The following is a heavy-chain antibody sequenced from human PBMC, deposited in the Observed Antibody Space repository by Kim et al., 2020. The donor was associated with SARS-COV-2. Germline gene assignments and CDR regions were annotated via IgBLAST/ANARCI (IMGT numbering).Heavy chain of an antibody. CDR1: GYTFTGYY. D-gene: IGHD5-12*01. V-gene: IGHV1-2*02. CDR2: INPNSGGT. CDR3: ARDRWLRLLTYGMDV. J-gene: IGHJ6*02. Sequence: ASVKVSCKASGYTFTGYYMHWVRQAPGQGLEWMGWINPNSGGTNYAQKFQGRVTMTRDTSISTAYMELSRLRSDDTAVYYCARDRWLRLLTYGMDVWGQGTTVTVSS.